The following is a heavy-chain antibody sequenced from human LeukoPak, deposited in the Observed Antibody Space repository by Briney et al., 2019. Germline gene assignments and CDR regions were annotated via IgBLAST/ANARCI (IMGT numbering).Heavy chain of an antibody. CDR2: IQKDGSDK. D-gene: IGHD6-13*01. V-gene: IGHV3-7*01. CDR1: GFTVNNHW. CDR3: AKVREYRIAAAGKASPSDY. Sequence: GGSLRLSCAVSGFTVNNHWMSWVRQAPGKGLEWVANIQKDGSDKYYVDSVKGRFTISRDNAKNSVYLQMNSLRAEDTAVYYCAKVREYRIAAAGKASPSDYWGQGTLVTVSS. J-gene: IGHJ4*02.